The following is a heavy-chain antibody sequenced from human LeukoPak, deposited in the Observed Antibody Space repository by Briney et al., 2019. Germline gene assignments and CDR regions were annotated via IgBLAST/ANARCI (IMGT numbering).Heavy chain of an antibody. J-gene: IGHJ4*02. CDR2: INPNSGGT. CDR1: GYTFTGYY. V-gene: IGHV1-2*06. CDR3: ARDRSLRPWLSY. D-gene: IGHD5-24*01. Sequence: ASVKVSCKASGYTFTGYYMHWVRQAPGQGLEWMGRINPNSGGTNYAQKFQGRVTMNRDTSISTAYMELSRLRSDDTAVYYCARDRSLRPWLSYWGQGTLVTVSS.